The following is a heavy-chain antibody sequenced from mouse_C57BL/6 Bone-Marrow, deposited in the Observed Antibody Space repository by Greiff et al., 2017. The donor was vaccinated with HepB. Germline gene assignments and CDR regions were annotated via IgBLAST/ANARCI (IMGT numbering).Heavy chain of an antibody. D-gene: IGHD2-4*01. CDR3: AKGGYDYDAANYYAMDY. V-gene: IGHV1-82*01. CDR2: IYPGDGDT. Sequence: QVQLQQSGPELVKPGASVTISCKASGYAFSSSWMNWVKQRPGKGLEWIGRIYPGDGDTNYNEKFKGKATLTVDKPSSTAYMQLSSLTSEDSAVYYCAKGGYDYDAANYYAMDYWGQGTSVTVSS. CDR1: GYAFSSSW. J-gene: IGHJ4*01.